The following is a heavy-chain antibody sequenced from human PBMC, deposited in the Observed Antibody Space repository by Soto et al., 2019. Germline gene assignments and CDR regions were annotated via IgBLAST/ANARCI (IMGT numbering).Heavy chain of an antibody. CDR1: GFTFSSYG. CDR2: IWYDGSNK. J-gene: IGHJ4*02. CDR3: ARDYDSSGYPRYYFDY. D-gene: IGHD3-22*01. Sequence: QVQLVESGGGVVQPGRSLRLSCAASGFTFSSYGMQWVRQAPGKGLEWVAVIWYDGSNKYYADSVKGRFTISRDNSKKPLYLQMNSLRAEYSAVYYCARDYDSSGYPRYYFDYWGQGTLVTVSS. V-gene: IGHV3-33*01.